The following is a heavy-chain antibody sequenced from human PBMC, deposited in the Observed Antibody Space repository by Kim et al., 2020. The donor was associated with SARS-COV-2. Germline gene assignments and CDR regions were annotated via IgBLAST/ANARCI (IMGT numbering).Heavy chain of an antibody. Sequence: SLKSRVTISVDTSKNQVSLKLSSVTAADTAVYYCARGHSRYSRPYYFDYWGQGTLVTVSS. CDR3: ARGHSRYSRPYYFDY. D-gene: IGHD6-13*01. V-gene: IGHV4-34*01. J-gene: IGHJ4*02.